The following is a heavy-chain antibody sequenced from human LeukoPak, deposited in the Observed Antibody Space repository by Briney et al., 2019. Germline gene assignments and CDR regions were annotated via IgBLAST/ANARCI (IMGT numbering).Heavy chain of an antibody. Sequence: ASVKVSCKASGYTFTSYYIFWVRQAPGQGLEWMGIINPRTGSTSYSQKFQGRVTMTRDTSTSTVYMELSSLRSEDTAVYYCARDTYYYGSGSYPKYYFDYWGQGTLVTVSS. CDR1: GYTFTSYY. V-gene: IGHV1-46*01. J-gene: IGHJ4*02. D-gene: IGHD3-10*01. CDR3: ARDTYYYGSGSYPKYYFDY. CDR2: INPRTGST.